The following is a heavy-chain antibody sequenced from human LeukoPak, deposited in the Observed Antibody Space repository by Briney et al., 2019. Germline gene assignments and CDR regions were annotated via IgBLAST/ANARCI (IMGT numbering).Heavy chain of an antibody. CDR1: GFTFSSYE. J-gene: IGHJ3*01. Sequence: PGGSLRLSCAASGFTFSSYEVNWVRQAPGKGLEWISYISSSGSTIYYADSVKGRFTISRDNAKNSLYLQMNSLRVEDTAVYFCARSYYEYLRGTYQARAFHLWGQGTMVTVSS. V-gene: IGHV3-48*03. D-gene: IGHD3-16*02. CDR2: ISSSGSTI. CDR3: ARSYYEYLRGTYQARAFHL.